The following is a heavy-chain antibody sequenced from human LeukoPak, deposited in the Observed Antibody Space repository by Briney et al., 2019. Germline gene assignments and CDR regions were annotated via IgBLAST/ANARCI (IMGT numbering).Heavy chain of an antibody. D-gene: IGHD5-18*01. CDR1: GFTFSSYA. CDR2: ISGSGGST. V-gene: IGHV3-23*01. J-gene: IGHJ6*02. Sequence: PGGSLRLSCAASGFTFSSYAMSWVRQAPGKGLEWVSAISGSGGSTYYADSVKGRFTISRDNSKNTLYLQMNSLRAEDTAVYYCATSEELWLGSWMGYYGMDVWGQGTTVTVSS. CDR3: ATSEELWLGSWMGYYGMDV.